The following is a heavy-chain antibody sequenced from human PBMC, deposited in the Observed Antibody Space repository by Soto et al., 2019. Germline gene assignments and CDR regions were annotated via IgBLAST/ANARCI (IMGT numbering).Heavy chain of an antibody. D-gene: IGHD6-19*01. CDR3: ARDKSPYSSGWHKRHFDY. CDR2: MSYDGSNK. V-gene: IGHV3-30-3*01. J-gene: IGHJ4*02. CDR1: GFTFSSYA. Sequence: QVQLVESGGGVVQPGRSLRLSCAASGFTFSSYAMHWVRQAPGKGLEWVAVMSYDGSNKYYADSVKGRFTIARDNSKNTLYLQMNSLRAEHTAVYYCARDKSPYSSGWHKRHFDYWVQGTLVTVSS.